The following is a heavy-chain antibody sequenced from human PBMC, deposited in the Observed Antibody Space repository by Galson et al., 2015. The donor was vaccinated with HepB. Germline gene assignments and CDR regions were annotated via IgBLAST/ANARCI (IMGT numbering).Heavy chain of an antibody. D-gene: IGHD2-15*01. CDR2: IYPGDSET. Sequence: QSGAEVKKPGDSLKISCKASGYSFTNYWIGWVRQMPGSGLEWMGIIYPGDSETRYSPSFQGQVTISADKSITTAYLQWGSLRASDTATYYCARSAIGYCSGGNCYSDYWAQGTLVTVSS. J-gene: IGHJ4*02. CDR3: ARSAIGYCSGGNCYSDY. V-gene: IGHV5-51*01. CDR1: GYSFTNYW.